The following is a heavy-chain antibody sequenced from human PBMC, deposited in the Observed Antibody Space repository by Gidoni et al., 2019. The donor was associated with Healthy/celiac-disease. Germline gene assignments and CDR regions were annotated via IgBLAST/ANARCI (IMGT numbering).Heavy chain of an antibody. V-gene: IGHV4-34*01. CDR2: INHSGST. CDR1: GGSFRGYS. CDR3: ARSRLKQGIAAAGRNWFDP. D-gene: IGHD6-13*01. Sequence: QVQLQQWRAGLLKPSEPLSLPCAVYGGSFRGYSWSWIRQPPGKGLEWIGEINHSGSTNYNPSLKSRVTISVDTSKNQFSLKLSSVPAADTAVYYCARSRLKQGIAAAGRNWFDPWGQGTLVTVSS. J-gene: IGHJ5*02.